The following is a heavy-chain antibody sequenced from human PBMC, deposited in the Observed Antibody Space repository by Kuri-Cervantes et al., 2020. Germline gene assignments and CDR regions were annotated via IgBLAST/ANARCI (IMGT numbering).Heavy chain of an antibody. CDR2: IYSGGST. CDR1: GFTVSSNY. Sequence: GGSLRLSCAASGFTVSSNYMSWVRQAPGKGLEWVSVIYSGGSTYYADSVKGRFTISRDNSKSTLSLQMSSLRAEDTAVYYCAKQRPGGLFDSWGQGTLVTVSS. J-gene: IGHJ4*02. CDR3: AKQRPGGLFDS. V-gene: IGHV3-53*01. D-gene: IGHD5-24*01.